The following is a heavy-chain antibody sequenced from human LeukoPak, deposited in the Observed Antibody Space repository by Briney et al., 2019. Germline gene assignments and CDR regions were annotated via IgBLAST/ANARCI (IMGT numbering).Heavy chain of an antibody. V-gene: IGHV4-30-2*01. Sequence: SETLSLTCAVSGGSISSGGYSWSWIRQPPGKGLEWIGYIYHSGSTYYNPSLKSRVTISVDRSKNQFSLKLSSATAADTAVYYCARGPEAGNLRYYYGMDVWGQGTTVTVSS. CDR1: GGSISSGGYS. D-gene: IGHD4-17*01. CDR2: IYHSGST. CDR3: ARGPEAGNLRYYYGMDV. J-gene: IGHJ6*02.